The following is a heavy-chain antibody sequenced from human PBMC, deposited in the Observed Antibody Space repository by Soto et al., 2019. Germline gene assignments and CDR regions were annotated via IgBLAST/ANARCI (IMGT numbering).Heavy chain of an antibody. CDR2: IYYSGST. CDR3: ARGLSVTVFDN. CDR1: GGSISTGGYY. Sequence: QVQLQESGPGLVKPSQTLSLTCTVSGGSISTGGYYWTWIRQHPGKGLAWIGYIYYSGSTYYNPSLKGRVTISVDTSKNQFSLKLSSVTAADTAVYYCARGLSVTVFDNWGQGTLVTVSS. J-gene: IGHJ4*02. D-gene: IGHD4-17*01. V-gene: IGHV4-31*03.